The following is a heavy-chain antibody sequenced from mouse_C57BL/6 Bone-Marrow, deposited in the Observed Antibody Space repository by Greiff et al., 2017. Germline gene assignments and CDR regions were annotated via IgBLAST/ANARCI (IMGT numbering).Heavy chain of an antibody. CDR3: ARPGYYGSSYGFAY. D-gene: IGHD1-1*01. V-gene: IGHV5-17*01. Sequence: DVMLVESGGGLVKPGGSLKLSCAASGFTFSDYGMHWVRQAPEKGLEWVAYISSGSSTIYYADTVKGRFTISRDNAKNTLFLQMTSLRSEDTAMYYCARPGYYGSSYGFAYWGQGTLVTVSA. CDR2: ISSGSSTI. CDR1: GFTFSDYG. J-gene: IGHJ3*01.